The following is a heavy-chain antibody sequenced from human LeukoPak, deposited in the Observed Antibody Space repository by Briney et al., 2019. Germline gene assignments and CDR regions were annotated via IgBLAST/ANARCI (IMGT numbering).Heavy chain of an antibody. CDR1: GYSISSGYF. CDR3: ARSGYSNFDY. D-gene: IGHD3-3*01. V-gene: IGHV4-38-2*02. Sequence: SETLSLTCTVSGYSISSGYFWGWIRQPPGKGLEWIGNIYHSGSTNYNPSLKSRVTISVDTSKNQFSLKLSSVTAADTAVYYCARSGYSNFDYWGQGTLVTVSS. J-gene: IGHJ4*02. CDR2: IYHSGST.